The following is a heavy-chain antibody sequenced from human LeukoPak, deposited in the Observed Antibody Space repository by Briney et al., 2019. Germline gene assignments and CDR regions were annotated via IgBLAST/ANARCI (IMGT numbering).Heavy chain of an antibody. CDR2: ISGSGGST. CDR3: AKDPRQVRAAWFDP. J-gene: IGHJ5*02. Sequence: GGSLRLSCAASGFTFSSYALSWVRQAPGKGLEWVSAISGSGGSTYYADSVKGRFTISRDNSKNTLYLQMNSLRAEDTAVYYCAKDPRQVRAAWFDPWGQGTLVTVSS. D-gene: IGHD4/OR15-4a*01. V-gene: IGHV3-23*01. CDR1: GFTFSSYA.